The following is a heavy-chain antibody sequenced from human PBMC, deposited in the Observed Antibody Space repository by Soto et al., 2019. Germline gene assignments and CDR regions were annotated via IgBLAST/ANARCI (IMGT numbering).Heavy chain of an antibody. V-gene: IGHV1-8*01. CDR3: ARGRWLYCSSTSCYRVHNWFDP. J-gene: IGHJ5*02. CDR2: MNPNSGNT. Sequence: GASVKVSCKASGYTFTSYDINWVRQATGQGLEWMGWMNPNSGNTGYAQKFQGRATMTRNTSISTAYMELSSLRSEDTAVYYCARGRWLYCSSTSCYRVHNWFDPWGQGTLVTVSS. CDR1: GYTFTSYD. D-gene: IGHD2-2*01.